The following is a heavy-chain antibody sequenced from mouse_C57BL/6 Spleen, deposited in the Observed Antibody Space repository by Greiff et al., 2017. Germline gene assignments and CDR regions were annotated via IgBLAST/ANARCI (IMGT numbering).Heavy chain of an antibody. V-gene: IGHV1-18*01. CDR2: INPNNGGN. J-gene: IGHJ3*01. CDR3: ARSGEPEFAY. Sequence: VQLQQSGPELVKPGASVKIPCKASGYTFTDYNMDWVKQSHGKSLEWIGDINPNNGGNIYNQKFKGKATLTVDKSSSTAYMELRSLTSDDTAVYYCARSGEPEFAYWGQGTLVTVSA. CDR1: GYTFTDYN. D-gene: IGHD4-1*01.